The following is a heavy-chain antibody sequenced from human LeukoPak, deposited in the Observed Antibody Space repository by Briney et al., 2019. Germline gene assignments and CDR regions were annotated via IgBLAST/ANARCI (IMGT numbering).Heavy chain of an antibody. V-gene: IGHV4-59*11. CDR2: IHYSGST. D-gene: IGHD3-10*01. CDR3: ARHTYDGSGTFRIFGY. CDR1: GGSISSHY. J-gene: IGHJ4*02. Sequence: PSETLSLTCTVSGGSISSHYWSWIRQPPGKGLEWIGYIHYSGSTNYSPSLKSRVTMSVDTSKNEFSLKLNSVTAADTAVYYCARHTYDGSGTFRIFGYWGQGTLVTVSA.